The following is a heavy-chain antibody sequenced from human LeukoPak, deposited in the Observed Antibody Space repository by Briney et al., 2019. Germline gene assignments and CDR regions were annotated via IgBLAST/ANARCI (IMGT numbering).Heavy chain of an antibody. D-gene: IGHD3-10*01. CDR1: GFTVSSNY. Sequence: PGGSLRLSCAASGFTVSSNYMSWVRQAPGKGLEWVSVIYSGGSTYYADSVKGRFTISRDNSKNTLYLQMNSLRAEDTAVYYCARLWFGEYYFDYWGQGTLVTVS. CDR3: ARLWFGEYYFDY. V-gene: IGHV3-53*01. CDR2: IYSGGST. J-gene: IGHJ4*02.